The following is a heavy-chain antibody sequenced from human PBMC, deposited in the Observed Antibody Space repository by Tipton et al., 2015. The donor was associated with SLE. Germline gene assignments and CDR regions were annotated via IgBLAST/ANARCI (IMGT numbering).Heavy chain of an antibody. V-gene: IGHV3-48*04. D-gene: IGHD3-3*01. Sequence: VQLVQSGGGVVQPGGSLRLSCAASGFIFSSYGMHWVRQAPGKGLEWVSYITASGDAILYADSVKGRFTISRDNAKNSLYLQMNSLRAEDTAVYYCARENYNFWSGYYYMDVWGKGTTVTVSS. CDR1: GFIFSSYG. CDR2: ITASGDAI. J-gene: IGHJ6*03. CDR3: ARENYNFWSGYYYMDV.